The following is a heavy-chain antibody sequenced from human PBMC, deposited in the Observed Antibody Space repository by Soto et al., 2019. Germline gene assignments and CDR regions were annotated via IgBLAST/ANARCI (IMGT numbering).Heavy chain of an antibody. CDR3: ARGEGTYYYHHMDV. CDR2: ANSDGGST. Sequence: GGSLRLSCAASGFTFRNYLMHWVRQAPGKGLVWVSRANSDGGSTTYADSVRGRFTISRDNAKNTLYLQMNSLAVEDTAVYYCARGEGTYYYHHMDVWGKGTTVTVSS. CDR1: GFTFRNYL. J-gene: IGHJ6*03. V-gene: IGHV3-74*01.